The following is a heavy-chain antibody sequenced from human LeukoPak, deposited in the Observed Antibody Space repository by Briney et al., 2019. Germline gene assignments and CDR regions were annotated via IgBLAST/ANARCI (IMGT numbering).Heavy chain of an antibody. V-gene: IGHV1-2*02. Sequence: GASVKVSCKASGYTFTGYYMHWVRQAPGQGLEWMGWINPNSGGTNYAQKFQGRVTMTRDTSISTAYMELSRLRSDDTAVYYCAREAITIFGVAHRYYYYGMDVWGQGTTVTVSS. D-gene: IGHD3-3*01. CDR3: AREAITIFGVAHRYYYYGMDV. CDR2: INPNSGGT. CDR1: GYTFTGYY. J-gene: IGHJ6*02.